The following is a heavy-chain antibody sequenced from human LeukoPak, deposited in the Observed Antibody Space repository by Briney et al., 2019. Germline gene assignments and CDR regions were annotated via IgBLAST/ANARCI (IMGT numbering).Heavy chain of an antibody. Sequence: GGSLRLSCAASGFSVSTNYMTWVRQAPGKGLEWVAATYSDGNTSYAASVKDRFTISRQNSETTLYLQMGSLTADDTAVYYCARDWAWWGQGTLVTVSS. V-gene: IGHV3-53*04. CDR1: GFSVSTNY. J-gene: IGHJ4*02. D-gene: IGHD3-16*01. CDR2: TYSDGNT. CDR3: ARDWAW.